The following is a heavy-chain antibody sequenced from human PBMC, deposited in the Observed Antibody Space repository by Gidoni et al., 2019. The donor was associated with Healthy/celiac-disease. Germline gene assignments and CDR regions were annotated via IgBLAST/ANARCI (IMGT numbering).Heavy chain of an antibody. CDR1: GGSISSGSYY. CDR2: IYTSGST. Sequence: QVQLQESGPGLVKPSQTLSLTCTVSGGSISSGSYYWSWIRQPAGKGLEWIGRIYTSGSTNYNPSLKSRVTISVDTSKNQFSLKLSSVTAADTAVYYCARDLGYAVVAARDQSWFDPWGQGTLVTVSS. D-gene: IGHD2-15*01. CDR3: ARDLGYAVVAARDQSWFDP. J-gene: IGHJ5*02. V-gene: IGHV4-61*02.